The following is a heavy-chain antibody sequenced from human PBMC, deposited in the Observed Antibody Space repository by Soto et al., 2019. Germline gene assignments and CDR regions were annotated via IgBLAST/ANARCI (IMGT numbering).Heavy chain of an antibody. CDR3: ARARGSSWQTDAWNFDL. J-gene: IGHJ2*01. Sequence: SETLSLTCTVSGGSISSGDYYWSWIRQPPGKGLEWIGYIYYSGSTYYNPSLKSRVTISVDTSKNQFSLKLSSVTAADTAVYYCARARGSSWQTDAWNFDLWGRGTLVTVSS. CDR1: GGSISSGDYY. V-gene: IGHV4-30-4*01. CDR2: IYYSGST. D-gene: IGHD6-13*01.